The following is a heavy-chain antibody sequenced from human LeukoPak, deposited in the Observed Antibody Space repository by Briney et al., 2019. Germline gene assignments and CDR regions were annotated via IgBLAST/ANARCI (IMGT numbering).Heavy chain of an antibody. CDR2: ISGSGDRT. J-gene: IGHJ3*02. Sequence: GGSLRLSCAASGFSFSSYATTWVRRAPGKGPEWVSGISGSGDRTYYTDSVKGRFTISRDNSKNTLDLQMNGLRAEGTAVYFCAKRDNNDYYTGLHVFDIWGQGTMVTVSS. D-gene: IGHD3-22*01. CDR1: GFSFSSYA. V-gene: IGHV3-23*01. CDR3: AKRDNNDYYTGLHVFDI.